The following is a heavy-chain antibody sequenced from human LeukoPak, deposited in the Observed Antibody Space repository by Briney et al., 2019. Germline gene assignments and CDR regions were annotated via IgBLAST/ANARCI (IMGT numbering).Heavy chain of an antibody. V-gene: IGHV4-34*01. D-gene: IGHD3-9*01. CDR2: INHSGST. Sequence: SETLSLTCAVYGGSFSGYYWSWLRQPPGKGLEWIGEINHSGSTNYNPSLKSRVTISVDTSKNQFSLKLSSVTAADTAVYYCARARVLRYFDWLLTNWFDPWGQGTLVTVSS. CDR1: GGSFSGYY. J-gene: IGHJ5*02. CDR3: ARARVLRYFDWLLTNWFDP.